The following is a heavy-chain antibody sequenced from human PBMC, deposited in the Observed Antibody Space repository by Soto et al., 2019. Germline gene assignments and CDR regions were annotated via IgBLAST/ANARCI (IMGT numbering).Heavy chain of an antibody. CDR1: VFTFSSYG. V-gene: IGHV3-33*01. J-gene: IGHJ2*01. Sequence: QVQLVESGGGVVQPGRSLRLSCAASVFTFSSYGMHWVRQAPGKGLEWVAVIWYDGSNKYYADSVKGRFTISRDNSKNTLYLQMNSLRAEDTAVYYCARGASDYGFDLWGRGTLVTVSS. D-gene: IGHD4-17*01. CDR3: ARGASDYGFDL. CDR2: IWYDGSNK.